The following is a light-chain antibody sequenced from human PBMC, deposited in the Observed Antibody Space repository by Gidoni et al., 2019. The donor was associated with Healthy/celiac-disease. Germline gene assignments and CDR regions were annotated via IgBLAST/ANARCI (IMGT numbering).Light chain of an antibody. CDR2: QDS. CDR1: KLGDKY. CDR3: QAWDSSTGV. J-gene: IGLJ2*01. V-gene: IGLV3-1*01. Sequence: SYELTQPPSVSVSPGQTANITCSGDKLGDKYACWYQQNPGQSPVLVIYQDSKRPSGIPERFSGSNSGNTATLTIRGTQAMDEADYYCQAWDSSTGVFGGGTTLTVL.